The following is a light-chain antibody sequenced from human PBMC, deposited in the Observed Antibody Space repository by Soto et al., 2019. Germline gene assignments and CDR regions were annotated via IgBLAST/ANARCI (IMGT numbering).Light chain of an antibody. CDR3: QQYGSSPGT. J-gene: IGKJ1*01. Sequence: EIVLTQSPGTLSLSPGERATLSCRASQSVSSSYLAWYQQKPGQPPRLLIYGASSRATGIPDRFSGSGSGTDFTLTISRLETEDFAVYYCQQYGSSPGTFGQGTKVEIK. CDR1: QSVSSSY. CDR2: GAS. V-gene: IGKV3-20*01.